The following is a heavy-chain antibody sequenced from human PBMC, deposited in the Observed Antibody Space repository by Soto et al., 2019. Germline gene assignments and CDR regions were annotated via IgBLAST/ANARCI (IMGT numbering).Heavy chain of an antibody. CDR3: ARGFSRYYYDSSGYPRLKVNWFDP. CDR1: GGSFSGYY. V-gene: IGHV4-34*01. J-gene: IGHJ5*02. D-gene: IGHD3-22*01. CDR2: INHSGST. Sequence: QVQLQQWGAGLLKPSETLSLTCAVYGGSFSGYYWSWIRQPPGKGLEWIGEINHSGSTNYNPSLKSRVTISVDTSMNQFSLKLSSVTAADTAVYYCARGFSRYYYDSSGYPRLKVNWFDPWGQGTLVTVSS.